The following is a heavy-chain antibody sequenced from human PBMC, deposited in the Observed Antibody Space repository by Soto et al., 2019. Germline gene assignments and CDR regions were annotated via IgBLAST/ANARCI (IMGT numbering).Heavy chain of an antibody. Sequence: SENLSLTCTVSGDSVSSGIYYWSWIRQPPGQGLEWIGYVYYTGSTNYNPSLQSRVTISIDTSKSQFSLRLRSVTAADTAMYYCARGRDDHNLQNVRSHGTTVTVSS. V-gene: IGHV4-61*01. CDR3: ARGRDDHNLQNV. CDR1: GDSVSSGIYY. J-gene: IGHJ6*02. CDR2: VYYTGST.